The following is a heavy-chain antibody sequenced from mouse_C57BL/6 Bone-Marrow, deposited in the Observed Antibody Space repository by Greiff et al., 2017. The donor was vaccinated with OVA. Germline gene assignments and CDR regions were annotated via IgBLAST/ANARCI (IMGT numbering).Heavy chain of an antibody. V-gene: IGHV1-9*01. CDR2: ILPGSGST. CDR1: GYTFTGYW. Sequence: QVQLQQSGAELMKPGASVKLSCKATGYTFTGYWIEWVKQRPGHGLEWIGEILPGSGSTNYNEKFKGKATFTADTSSNTAYMQLSSLTTEVSAIYYCARWGRRGYFDVWGTGTTVTVSS. CDR3: ARWGRRGYFDV. J-gene: IGHJ1*03.